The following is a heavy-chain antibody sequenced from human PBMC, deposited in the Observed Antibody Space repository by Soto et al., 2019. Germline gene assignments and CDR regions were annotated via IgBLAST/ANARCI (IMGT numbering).Heavy chain of an antibody. V-gene: IGHV4-59*08. CDR3: ARLTPVTADFDY. J-gene: IGHJ4*02. Sequence: QVQLQESGPGLVKPSETLSLTCTVSGGSISSYSWSWIRQPPGQGLEWIGDIYDSGSTQYNPCPKSRVTTSVDASKNQFPLKPSSVTAADPAVYYCARLTPVTADFDYWGQGNVVTVSS. CDR2: IYDSGST. D-gene: IGHD4-17*01. CDR1: GGSISSYS.